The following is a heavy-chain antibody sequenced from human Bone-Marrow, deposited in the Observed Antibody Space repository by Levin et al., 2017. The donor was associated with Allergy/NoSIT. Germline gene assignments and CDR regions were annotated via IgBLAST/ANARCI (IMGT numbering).Heavy chain of an antibody. J-gene: IGHJ5*02. CDR2: ITGSGANT. V-gene: IGHV3-23*01. CDR3: AKIFTVGSGENWFDP. D-gene: IGHD6-19*01. CDR1: RFIFSNYA. Sequence: GGSLRLSCAASRFIFSNYAMSWVRQAPGKGLEWFSAITGSGANTYYADSVRGRFTISRDSSKNTLYLQMNSLRAEDTAVYYCAKIFTVGSGENWFDPWGQGTLVTVSS.